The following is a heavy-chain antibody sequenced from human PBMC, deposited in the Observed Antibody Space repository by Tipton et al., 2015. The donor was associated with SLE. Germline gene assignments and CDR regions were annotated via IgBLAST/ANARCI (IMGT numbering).Heavy chain of an antibody. CDR1: GGSFSGYY. CDR3: ARGDLYWYFDL. Sequence: LRLSCAVYGGSFSGYYWNWIRQPPGKGLEWIGEINHSGSTNYNPSLKSRVTISVDTSKNQFSLKLSSVTAADTAVYYCARGDLYWYFDLWGRGTLVTVSP. V-gene: IGHV4-34*01. J-gene: IGHJ2*01. CDR2: INHSGST.